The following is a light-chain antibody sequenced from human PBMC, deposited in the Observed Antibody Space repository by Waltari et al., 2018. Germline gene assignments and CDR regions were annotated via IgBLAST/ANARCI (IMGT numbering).Light chain of an antibody. Sequence: DIVLTQSPDSLAVSLGERATINCKSSQNILYSSNNKNYLAWYEQKAGQPPKLLFYWASTRESGVPDRFSGSWSGTDFTLTISSLQAEDVAVYYCQQYYSSPYTFGQGTRLEIK. CDR3: QQYYSSPYT. V-gene: IGKV4-1*01. CDR1: QNILYSSNNKNY. J-gene: IGKJ2*01. CDR2: WAS.